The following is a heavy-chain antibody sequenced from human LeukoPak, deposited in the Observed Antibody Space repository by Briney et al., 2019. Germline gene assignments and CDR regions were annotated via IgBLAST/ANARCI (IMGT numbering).Heavy chain of an antibody. J-gene: IGHJ4*02. CDR1: GFTFSSYA. CDR2: ISGSGGST. CDR3: ACRRVGFGEFLY. V-gene: IGHV3-23*01. Sequence: PGGSLRLSCAASGFTFSSYAMSWVRQAPGKGLEWVSAISGSGGSTYYADSVKGRFTISRDNSKNTLYLQMNSLRAEDTAVYYCACRRVGFGEFLYWGQGTLVTVSS. D-gene: IGHD3-10*01.